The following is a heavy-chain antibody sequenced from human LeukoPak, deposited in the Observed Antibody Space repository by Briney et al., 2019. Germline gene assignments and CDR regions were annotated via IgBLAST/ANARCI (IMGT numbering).Heavy chain of an antibody. CDR3: AHTPSPRVVLAPNWFDP. CDR2: IYWDDDK. Sequence: SGPTLVKPTQTLPLTCSFSGFSLTTSGVGVGWIRQPPGKALQWLAHIYWDDDKGYSPSLRSRLTITKDTSKNQVVLTMTNMDPVDTATYYCAHTPSPRVVLAPNWFDPWGQGTLVTVSS. D-gene: IGHD2-2*01. V-gene: IGHV2-5*02. J-gene: IGHJ5*02. CDR1: GFSLTTSGVG.